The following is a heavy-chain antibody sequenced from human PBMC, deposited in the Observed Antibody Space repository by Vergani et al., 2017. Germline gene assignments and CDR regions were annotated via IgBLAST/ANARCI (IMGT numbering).Heavy chain of an antibody. CDR3: ARDKADGDNRLADY. V-gene: IGHV4-31*03. D-gene: IGHD1-14*01. CDR1: GGSISSGGYY. CDR2: IYYSGST. J-gene: IGHJ4*02. Sequence: QVQLQESGPGLVKPSQTLSLTCTVSGGSISSGGYYWSWIRQHPGKGLEWIGYIYYSGSTYYNPSLKSRVTISVDTSKNQFSLKLSAGTAADTAVYYCARDKADGDNRLADYWSQGTLVTVSS.